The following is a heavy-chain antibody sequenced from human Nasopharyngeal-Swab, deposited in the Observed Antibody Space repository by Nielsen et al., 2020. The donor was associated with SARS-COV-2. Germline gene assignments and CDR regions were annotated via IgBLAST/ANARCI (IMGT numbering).Heavy chain of an antibody. CDR3: ARDNRLQLWLRFYGLDV. D-gene: IGHD5-18*01. Sequence: GGSLRLSCAASGITVSSNYMTWVRQAPGKGLEWVSLIYNDGSTYYSDSVRGRFTISGDNSKNTLYLQMNYLRAEDTALYYCARDNRLQLWLRFYGLDVWGQGTTVTVSS. CDR2: IYNDGST. J-gene: IGHJ6*02. V-gene: IGHV3-66*01. CDR1: GITVSSNY.